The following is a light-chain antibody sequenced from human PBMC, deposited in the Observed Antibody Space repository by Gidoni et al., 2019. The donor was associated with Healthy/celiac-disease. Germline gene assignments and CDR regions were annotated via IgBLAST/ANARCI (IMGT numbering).Light chain of an antibody. CDR3: QSYDSSLSGYV. Sequence: HSVLPQPPSLSGAPGQRVTISCTGSSSNIGAGYDVHWYQQLPGTAPKLLIHGNSNRPSGVPDRFSGSKSGTSASLAITGLQAEDEADYYCQSYDSSLSGYVFGTGTKVTVL. CDR1: SSNIGAGYD. CDR2: GNS. J-gene: IGLJ1*01. V-gene: IGLV1-40*01.